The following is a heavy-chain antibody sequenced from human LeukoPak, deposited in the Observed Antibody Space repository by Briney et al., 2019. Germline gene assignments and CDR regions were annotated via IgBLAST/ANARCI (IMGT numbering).Heavy chain of an antibody. J-gene: IGHJ4*02. CDR2: IKADGSEK. V-gene: IGHV3-7*05. CDR3: ARDPASPVPFDS. CDR1: GFTFSDHR. Sequence: PGGSLRLSCAASGFTFSDHRMSWVRQAPGKGLEWVANIKADGSEKLYVDSVKGRFTISRDNVKKSVYLQMNSLRAEDTAVYYCARDPASPVPFDSWGQGTLVTVSS.